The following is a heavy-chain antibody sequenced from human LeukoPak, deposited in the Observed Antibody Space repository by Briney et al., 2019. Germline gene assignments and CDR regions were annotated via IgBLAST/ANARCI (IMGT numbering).Heavy chain of an antibody. Sequence: SQTLSLTCTVSGGSISSGSYYWSWIRQPAGKGLEWIGRIYTSGSTNYNPSLKSRVTTSVDTSKNQFSLKLSSVTAADTAVYYCARSDYVWGSYRYLDYWGQGTLVTVSS. V-gene: IGHV4-61*02. D-gene: IGHD3-16*02. J-gene: IGHJ4*02. CDR2: IYTSGST. CDR3: ARSDYVWGSYRYLDY. CDR1: GGSISSGSYY.